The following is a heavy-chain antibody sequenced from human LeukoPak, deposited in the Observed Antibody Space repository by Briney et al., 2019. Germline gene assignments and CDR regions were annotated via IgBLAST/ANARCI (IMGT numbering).Heavy chain of an antibody. CDR3: AAPLPAAIRSPNYYGMDV. V-gene: IGHV4-34*01. D-gene: IGHD2-2*01. Sequence: PSETLSLTCAVYGGSFSGYYWSWIRQPPGKGLEWIGEINHSGSTNYNPSLKSRVTISVDTSKNQFSLKLSSVTAVDTAVYYCAAPLPAAIRSPNYYGMDVWGQGTTVTVSS. CDR2: INHSGST. J-gene: IGHJ6*02. CDR1: GGSFSGYY.